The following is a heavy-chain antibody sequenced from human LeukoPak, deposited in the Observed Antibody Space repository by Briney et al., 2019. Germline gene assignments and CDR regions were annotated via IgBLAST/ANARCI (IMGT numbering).Heavy chain of an antibody. CDR1: GGSIPNFN. J-gene: IGHJ4*02. Sequence: PSETLSLTCAVSGGSIPNFNWSWIRQPAGKGLEWIGRTSASGNTNYNPSLKSRVTMSADTSKNQFSLKLTSVTAADTAVYYCAREATMAVWGQGTLVTVSS. CDR2: TSASGNT. D-gene: IGHD3-10*01. CDR3: AREATMAV. V-gene: IGHV4-4*07.